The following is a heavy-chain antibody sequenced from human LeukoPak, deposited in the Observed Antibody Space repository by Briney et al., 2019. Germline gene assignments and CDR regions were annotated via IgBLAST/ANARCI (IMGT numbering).Heavy chain of an antibody. CDR2: IYYSGST. CDR1: GGSISSYY. Sequence: SETLSLTCTVSGGSISSYYWSWIRQPPGKGLEWIGYIYYSGSTSYKPSLKRRVTISVDTSKNQFFLKLTSVTAADTAVYYCERETSQKGADYMDVWGKGTPVTISS. J-gene: IGHJ6*03. CDR3: ERETSQKGADYMDV. V-gene: IGHV4-59*01. D-gene: IGHD3-16*01.